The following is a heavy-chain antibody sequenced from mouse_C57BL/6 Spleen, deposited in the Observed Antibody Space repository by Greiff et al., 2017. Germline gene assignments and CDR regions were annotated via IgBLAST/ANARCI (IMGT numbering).Heavy chain of an antibody. V-gene: IGHV1-19*01. CDR1: GYTFTDYY. D-gene: IGHD2-1*01. J-gene: IGHJ3*01. CDR2: INPYNGGT. Sequence: VQLQQSGPVLVKPGASVKMSCKASGYTFTDYYMNWVKQSHGTSLEWIGVINPYNGGTSYNQKFKGKATLTVDKSSSTAYMELNSLTSEDSAVYYCARPYGNYDWFAYWGQGTLVTVSA. CDR3: ARPYGNYDWFAY.